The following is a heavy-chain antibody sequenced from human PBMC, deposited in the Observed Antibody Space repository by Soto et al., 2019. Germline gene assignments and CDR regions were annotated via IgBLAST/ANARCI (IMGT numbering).Heavy chain of an antibody. J-gene: IGHJ6*02. CDR2: IYSGGST. V-gene: IGHV3-53*01. CDR1: GVTGVSKY. Sequence: GSLSRSCVEFGVTGVSKYIRWVRQAEGGGRGCVSVIYSGGSTYYADSVTGRFTISRDNSKNTLYLQMNSLRAEDAAVYYCAREAVLLWFGELSPQGGMDVWGQGTTVTVSS. D-gene: IGHD3-10*01. CDR3: AREAVLLWFGELSPQGGMDV.